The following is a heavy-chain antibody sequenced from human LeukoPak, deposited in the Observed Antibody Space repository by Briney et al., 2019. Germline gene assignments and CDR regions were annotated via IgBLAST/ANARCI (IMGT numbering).Heavy chain of an antibody. Sequence: GGSLRLSCAASGFIFSSYWMTWVRQAPGKGPEWVANIKQDGSEKYYVDSVKGRFTISRDNAKNSLYLQMNSLRVEDTAVYYCAREQRWLQSLDYWGQGNLVTVSS. D-gene: IGHD5-24*01. V-gene: IGHV3-7*01. CDR3: AREQRWLQSLDY. J-gene: IGHJ4*02. CDR1: GFIFSSYW. CDR2: IKQDGSEK.